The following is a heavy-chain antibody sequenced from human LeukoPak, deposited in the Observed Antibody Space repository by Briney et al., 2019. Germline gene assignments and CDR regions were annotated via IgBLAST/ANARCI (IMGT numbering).Heavy chain of an antibody. CDR1: GFTFSNYA. CDR3: AKGHYDILTGHFDY. Sequence: GRSLRLSCATSGFTFSNYAIHWVRQAPGKGLEWVTDISFDGDNKHYADSVRGRFMISRDNSKNTLYLQMNSLRAEDTAVYYCAKGHYDILTGHFDYWGQGTLVTVSS. D-gene: IGHD3-9*01. CDR2: ISFDGDNK. J-gene: IGHJ4*02. V-gene: IGHV3-30-3*01.